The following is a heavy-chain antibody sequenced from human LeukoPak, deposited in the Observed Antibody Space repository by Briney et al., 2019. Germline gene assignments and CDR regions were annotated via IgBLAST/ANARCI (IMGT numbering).Heavy chain of an antibody. CDR3: ARESGFGKLFPFAFDI. CDR1: GFTFDDYG. J-gene: IGHJ3*02. CDR2: INWNGGST. Sequence: PGGSLRLSCAASGFTFDDYGMSWVRQAPGKGLEWVPGINWNGGSTGYADSVKGRFAISRDYSTNTLYLQMNSLRAEDTAVYYCARESGFGKLFPFAFDIWGQGTVVTVSS. V-gene: IGHV3-20*04. D-gene: IGHD3-10*01.